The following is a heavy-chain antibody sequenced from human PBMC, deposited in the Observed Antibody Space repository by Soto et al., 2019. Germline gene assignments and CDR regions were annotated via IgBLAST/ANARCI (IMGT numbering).Heavy chain of an antibody. D-gene: IGHD3-22*01. CDR1: GYTFTGYY. J-gene: IGHJ5*02. V-gene: IGHV1-2*02. CDR3: ARERIVVVRSSQNNWFDP. Sequence: ASVKVSCKASGYTFTGYYMHWVRQAPGQGLEWMGWINPNSGGTNYAQKFQGRVTMTRDTSISTAYMELSRLSSDDTAVYYCARERIVVVRSSQNNWFDPWGQGTLVTVSS. CDR2: INPNSGGT.